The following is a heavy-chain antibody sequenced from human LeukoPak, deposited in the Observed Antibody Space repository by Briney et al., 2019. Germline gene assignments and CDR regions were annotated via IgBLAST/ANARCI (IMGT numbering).Heavy chain of an antibody. Sequence: SETLSLTCTVSGGSISGWYWSWIRQPPGKGLEWIGYIYGSGNTNYNPSLKSRVTMSIDTSKNQFSLKLTSVTAADTATYYCARETSLAGFASGLGFNYWGQRILVTVSS. V-gene: IGHV4-59*01. J-gene: IGHJ4*02. CDR3: ARETSLAGFASGLGFNY. CDR1: GGSISGWY. CDR2: IYGSGNT. D-gene: IGHD6-19*01.